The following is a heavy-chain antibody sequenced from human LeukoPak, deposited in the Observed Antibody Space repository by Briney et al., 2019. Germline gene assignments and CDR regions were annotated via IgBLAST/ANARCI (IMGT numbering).Heavy chain of an antibody. J-gene: IGHJ4*02. Sequence: SETLSLTCTVSGGSISSSSYYWGWIRQPPGKGLEWIGSIYYSGSTYYNPSLKSRVTISVDTSKNQFSLKLSSVTAADTAVYYCARGPSRDDYVWGSYIIPFDYWGQGTLVTVSS. D-gene: IGHD3-16*01. CDR2: IYYSGST. CDR3: ARGPSRDDYVWGSYIIPFDY. CDR1: GGSISSSSYY. V-gene: IGHV4-39*07.